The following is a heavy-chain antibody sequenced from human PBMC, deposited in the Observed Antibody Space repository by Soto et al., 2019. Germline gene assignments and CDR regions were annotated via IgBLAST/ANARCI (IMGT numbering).Heavy chain of an antibody. CDR1: GGYIRSYY. J-gene: IGHJ5*02. CDR2: IYYSGST. D-gene: IGHD2-2*01. V-gene: IGHV4-59*08. Sequence: PFLTKSLTYTVAGGYIRSYYGSWIRQPPGKGLEWIGYIYYSGSTNYNPSLKSRVTISVDTSKNQFSLKLSSVTAADTAVYYCARRRYCSSTSCFRGYSPEQTWDNWFDPWGQGTLVTVSS. CDR3: ARRRYCSSTSCFRGYSPEQTWDNWFDP.